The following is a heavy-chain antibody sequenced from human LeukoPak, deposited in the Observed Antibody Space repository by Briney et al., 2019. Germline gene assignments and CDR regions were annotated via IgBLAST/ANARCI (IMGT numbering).Heavy chain of an antibody. J-gene: IGHJ6*02. CDR1: GFTFSSYW. Sequence: PGGSLRLSCAASGFTFSSYWMSWVRQAPGKGLEWVANIKQDGSEKYYVDSVKGRFTISRDNAKNSLYLQMNSLRAEDTAVYYCAREEPAAEYYYYYYGMDVWGQGTTVTVSS. CDR3: AREEPAAEYYYYYYGMDV. CDR2: IKQDGSEK. D-gene: IGHD1-14*01. V-gene: IGHV3-7*01.